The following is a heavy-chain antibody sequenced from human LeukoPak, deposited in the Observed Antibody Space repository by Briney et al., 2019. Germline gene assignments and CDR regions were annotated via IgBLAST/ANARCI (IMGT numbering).Heavy chain of an antibody. CDR2: ISSSGSTI. D-gene: IGHD6-19*01. Sequence: GGSLRLSCAASGFTFSYYYMSWIRQAPGKGLEWVSYISSSGSTIYYADSVKGRFTISRDNAKNSLYLQMNSLRAEDTAVYYCAREGSSGWYSQGWAEYFQHWGQGTLVTVSS. CDR3: AREGSSGWYSQGWAEYFQH. CDR1: GFTFSYYY. V-gene: IGHV3-11*04. J-gene: IGHJ1*01.